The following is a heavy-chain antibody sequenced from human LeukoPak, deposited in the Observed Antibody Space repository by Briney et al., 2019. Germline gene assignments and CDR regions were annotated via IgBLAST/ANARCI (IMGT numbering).Heavy chain of an antibody. CDR3: ARGNSILNWFDP. D-gene: IGHD4-11*01. CDR1: GGSISSYY. J-gene: IGHJ5*02. CDR2: IYYSGST. V-gene: IGHV4-59*01. Sequence: PSETLPLTCTVSGGSISSYYWSWIRQPPGKGLEWIGYIYYSGSTNYNPSLKSRVTISVDTSKNQFSLKLSSVTAADTAVYYCARGNSILNWFDPWGQGTLVTVSS.